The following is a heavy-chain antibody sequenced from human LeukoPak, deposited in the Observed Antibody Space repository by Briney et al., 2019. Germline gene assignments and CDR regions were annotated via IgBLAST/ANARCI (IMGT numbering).Heavy chain of an antibody. CDR1: GFTFSSYG. CDR3: ARVDYGDADAFDI. CDR2: IKQGGSEK. J-gene: IGHJ3*02. V-gene: IGHV3-7*03. D-gene: IGHD4-17*01. Sequence: GRSLRLSCAASGFTFSSYGMHWVRQAPGKGLEWVANIKQGGSEKYYVDSVKGRFTISRDNAKNSLYLQMNSLRAEDTAVYYCARVDYGDADAFDIWGQGTMVTVSS.